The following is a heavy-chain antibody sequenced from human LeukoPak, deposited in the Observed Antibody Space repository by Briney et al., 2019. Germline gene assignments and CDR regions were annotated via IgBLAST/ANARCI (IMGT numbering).Heavy chain of an antibody. D-gene: IGHD4-17*01. CDR3: ARAAGGPFWGVTTYYFDY. V-gene: IGHV4-59*01. Sequence: KPSETLSLTCTVSGGSISSYYWSWIRQPPGKGLEWIGYIYYSGSTNYNPSLKSRVTISVDTSKNQFSLTLSSVTAADTAVYYCARAAGGPFWGVTTYYFDYWGQGTLVTVSS. J-gene: IGHJ4*02. CDR1: GGSISSYY. CDR2: IYYSGST.